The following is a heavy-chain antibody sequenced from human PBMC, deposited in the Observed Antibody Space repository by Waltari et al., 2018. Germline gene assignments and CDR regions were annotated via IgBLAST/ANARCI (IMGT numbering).Heavy chain of an antibody. CDR1: GYSISRGYY. CDR3: AKAPYYYYGMDV. V-gene: IGHV4-38-2*01. CDR2: IYHSGST. Sequence: QVQLQESGPGLVKPSETLSLTCAVSGYSISRGYYWGWIRQPPGKGLEWIGSIYHSGSTYYNPSLKSRVTISVDTSKNQFSLKLSSVTAADTAVYYCAKAPYYYYGMDVWGQGTTVTVSS. J-gene: IGHJ6*02.